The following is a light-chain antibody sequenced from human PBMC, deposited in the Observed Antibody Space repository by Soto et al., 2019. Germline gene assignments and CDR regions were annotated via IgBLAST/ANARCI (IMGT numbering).Light chain of an antibody. CDR1: QSVSNSY. CDR2: GAS. Sequence: EIVLTQSPGTLSLSPGERATLSCRASQSVSNSYLAWYQQKPGQAPRLLINGASTRATGIPDRFSGSGSGTDFSLTISRLEPEDFAVYYCQQYGSSPPTFGRGLKVAIK. CDR3: QQYGSSPPT. V-gene: IGKV3-20*01. J-gene: IGKJ4*01.